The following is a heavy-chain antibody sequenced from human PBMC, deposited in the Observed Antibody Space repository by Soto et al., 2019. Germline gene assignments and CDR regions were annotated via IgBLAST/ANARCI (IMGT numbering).Heavy chain of an antibody. J-gene: IGHJ5*02. Sequence: QVQLVQSGAEVKKPGSSVKVSCKASGGTFSSYAISWVRQAPGQGLEWMGGIIPIFGTANYAQKFQGRVTITADESTSTAYMELSSVRSEDTAVYYCAREGGSSWPNDNWFDPWGQGTLVTVSS. D-gene: IGHD6-13*01. CDR2: IIPIFGTA. CDR1: GGTFSSYA. CDR3: AREGGSSWPNDNWFDP. V-gene: IGHV1-69*01.